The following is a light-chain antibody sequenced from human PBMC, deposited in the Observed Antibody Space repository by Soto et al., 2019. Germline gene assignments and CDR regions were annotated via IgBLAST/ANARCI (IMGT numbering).Light chain of an antibody. CDR2: GAS. J-gene: IGKJ1*01. CDR1: QSVSSN. CDR3: QQYNNWLTWT. Sequence: EIVMTQSPATLSVSPGERATLSCRASQSVSSNLAWYQQKPGQAPRLLIYGASTRATGIPARFSGSGSGTEFTPTISSLQSEDFAVYYCQQYNNWLTWTFGQGTKVDI. V-gene: IGKV3-15*01.